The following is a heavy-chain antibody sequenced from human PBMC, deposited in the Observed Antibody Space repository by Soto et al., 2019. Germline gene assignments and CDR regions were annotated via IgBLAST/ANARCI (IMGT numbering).Heavy chain of an antibody. CDR1: GFTSSNHA. CDR2: ISHDVTRT. V-gene: IGHV3-30*04. Sequence: GGSLRLSCAASGFTSSNHAVHWVRQAPGKGLEWLAFISHDVTRTDYAASVKGRFTISRDNSKNTLYLQMNSVRPEDTAIYYCVRDREYCSGGSCYGYWYFDLWGRGALVTVSS. CDR3: VRDREYCSGGSCYGYWYFDL. D-gene: IGHD2-15*01. J-gene: IGHJ2*01.